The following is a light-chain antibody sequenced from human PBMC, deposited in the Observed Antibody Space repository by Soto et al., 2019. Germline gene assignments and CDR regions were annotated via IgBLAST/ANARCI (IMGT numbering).Light chain of an antibody. J-gene: IGKJ1*01. CDR2: WSS. CDR3: QQYYSPLWT. Sequence: DIVMTQSPDSLAVSLGERATINCNSSQSLFDSSTNKNYLAWYQQKSGQPPKLLIYWSSTRESGVPDRFSGSGSGTHFPLTISTLQAEDVAVYYCQQYYSPLWTFGQGSKVEVK. CDR1: QSLFDSSTNKNY. V-gene: IGKV4-1*01.